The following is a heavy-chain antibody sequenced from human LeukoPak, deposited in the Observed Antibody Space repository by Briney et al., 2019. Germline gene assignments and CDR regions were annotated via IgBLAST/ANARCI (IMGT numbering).Heavy chain of an antibody. Sequence: PGVSLRLSCAASGFTFSNYAMSWVRQAPGKGLEWVSSLRCSGDSTYYAASVKGRFTISRDNSKNTLYLQMNSLRAEDTAVYYCARKGLLAYCGGDCYSSAFDIWGQGTMVTVSS. CDR3: ARKGLLAYCGGDCYSSAFDI. J-gene: IGHJ3*02. V-gene: IGHV3-23*01. CDR1: GFTFSNYA. CDR2: LRCSGDST. D-gene: IGHD2-21*02.